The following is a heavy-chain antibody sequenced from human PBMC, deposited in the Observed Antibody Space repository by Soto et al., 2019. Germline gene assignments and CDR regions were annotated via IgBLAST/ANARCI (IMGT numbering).Heavy chain of an antibody. CDR1: GYTFTSYA. CDR3: ARTTMVRGVIIRPHWNFQH. CDR2: INAGNGNT. Sequence: QVQLVQSGAEVKKPGASVKVSCKASGYTFTSYAMHWVRQAPGQRLEWMGWINAGNGNTKYSQKFQGRVTITRDTSASTAYMELSSLRSEDTAVYYCARTTMVRGVIIRPHWNFQHWGQGTLVTVSS. J-gene: IGHJ1*01. D-gene: IGHD3-10*01. V-gene: IGHV1-3*01.